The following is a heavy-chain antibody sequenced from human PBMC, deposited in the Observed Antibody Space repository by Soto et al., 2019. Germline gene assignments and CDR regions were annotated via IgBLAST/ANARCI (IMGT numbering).Heavy chain of an antibody. Sequence: EVQLLESGGGLVQPGGSLRLSCAASGFTFSSYAMSWVRQAPGKGLEWVSAISGGGGSTYYADSVKGRFTISRDNSKNTLYLQMNRLRAEDTAVYYCGKEEYLDYYDSSGYYLRPFDYWGQGTLVTVSS. CDR1: GFTFSSYA. CDR3: GKEEYLDYYDSSGYYLRPFDY. J-gene: IGHJ4*02. CDR2: ISGGGGST. V-gene: IGHV3-23*01. D-gene: IGHD3-22*01.